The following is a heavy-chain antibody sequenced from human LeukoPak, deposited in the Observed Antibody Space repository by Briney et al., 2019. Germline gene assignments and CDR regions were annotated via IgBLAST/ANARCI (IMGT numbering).Heavy chain of an antibody. CDR3: ARDDTIFGVVIIGAFDI. Sequence: ASVKVSCKASGYTFTSYGISWVRQAPGQGLEWMGWISAYNGNTNYAQKPQGRVTMTTDTSTSTAYMELRSLRSDDTAVYYCARDDTIFGVVIIGAFDIWGQGTMVTVSS. CDR1: GYTFTSYG. V-gene: IGHV1-18*01. D-gene: IGHD3-3*01. J-gene: IGHJ3*02. CDR2: ISAYNGNT.